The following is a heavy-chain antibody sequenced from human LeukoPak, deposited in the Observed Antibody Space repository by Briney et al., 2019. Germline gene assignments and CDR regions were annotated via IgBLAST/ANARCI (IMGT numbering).Heavy chain of an antibody. CDR2: IYYSGST. J-gene: IGHJ4*02. V-gene: IGHV4-30-4*01. D-gene: IGHD5-12*01. CDR3: ARKVYNGYAPFDY. Sequence: SQTLSLTCTVSGGSISSGDYYWSWIRQPPGKGLELIGYIYYSGSTYYNPSPKSRVTISVDTSKNQFSLKLSSVTAADTAVYYCARKVYNGYAPFDYWGQGTLVTVSS. CDR1: GGSISSGDYY.